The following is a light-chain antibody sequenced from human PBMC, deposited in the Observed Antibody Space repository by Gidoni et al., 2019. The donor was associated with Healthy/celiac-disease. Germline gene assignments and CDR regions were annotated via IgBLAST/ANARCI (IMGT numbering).Light chain of an antibody. Sequence: IVFTQSPGTLSLSPRERATLACGASQRVTSSYVAWYQQNAGQAPRLLIYGASIRAHGIPDRFSGSGSGTDFTLTISRLEPEDFAVYHCQQYGSSPTWTFGQGTKVEIK. J-gene: IGKJ1*01. CDR2: GAS. CDR1: QRVTSSY. V-gene: IGKV3-20*01. CDR3: QQYGSSPTWT.